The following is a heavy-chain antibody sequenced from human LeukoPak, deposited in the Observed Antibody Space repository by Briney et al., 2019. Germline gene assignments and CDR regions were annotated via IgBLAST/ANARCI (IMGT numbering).Heavy chain of an antibody. CDR1: GGSISSSSYY. CDR2: IYYSGST. CDR3: ARQGIRFLEWLSFNWFDP. Sequence: SETLSLTCTVSGGSISSSSYYWGWIRQPPGKGLEWIGSIYYSGSTYYNPSLKSRVTISVDTSKNQFSLKLSSVTAADTAVYYCARQGIRFLEWLSFNWFDPWGQGTLVTVSS. D-gene: IGHD3-3*01. V-gene: IGHV4-39*01. J-gene: IGHJ5*02.